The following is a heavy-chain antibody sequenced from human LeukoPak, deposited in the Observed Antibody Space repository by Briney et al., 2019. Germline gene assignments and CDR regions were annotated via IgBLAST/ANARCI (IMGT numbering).Heavy chain of an antibody. D-gene: IGHD1-26*01. V-gene: IGHV4-59*12. Sequence: SETLSLTCTVSGGSISSSYWSWIRQPPGKGLEWIGYIYYSGSTNYNPSLKSRVTISVDKSKNQFSLKLSSVTAADTAVYYCASVGASDYWGQGTLVTVSS. J-gene: IGHJ4*02. CDR2: IYYSGST. CDR3: ASVGASDY. CDR1: GGSISSSY.